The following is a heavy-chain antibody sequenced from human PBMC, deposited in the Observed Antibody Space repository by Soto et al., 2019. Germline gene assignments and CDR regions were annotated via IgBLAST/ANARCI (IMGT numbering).Heavy chain of an antibody. D-gene: IGHD6-13*01. V-gene: IGHV1-69*08. CDR3: ARDRDVAGPGTVETNYYYGMDV. CDR2: AIPVLGVA. CDR1: GGNFRSQS. Sequence: QVQLVQSGAEVKKPGSSVKVSCKASGGNFRSQSISISWVRQAPGQGLEWMGRAIPVLGVANYAQKFQGRVTITADKSTSTVYMELSSLRSEDTAIYYCARDRDVAGPGTVETNYYYGMDVWGQGTTVTVSS. J-gene: IGHJ6*02.